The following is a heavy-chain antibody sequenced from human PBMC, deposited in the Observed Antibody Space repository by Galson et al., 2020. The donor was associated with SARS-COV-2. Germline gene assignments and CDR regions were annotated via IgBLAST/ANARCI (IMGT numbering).Heavy chain of an antibody. CDR3: ARRTYGDYYFDY. J-gene: IGHJ4*02. Sequence: GESLKISCKGSGNSFTSYWIGWVRQLPGKGLEWMGIIYHGDSDTRYSPSFQGQVTISADKSINTAYLQWSSLKASDTAMYYCARRTYGDYYFDYWGQGTLVTVSS. V-gene: IGHV5-51*01. D-gene: IGHD4-17*01. CDR1: GNSFTSYW. CDR2: IYHGDSDT.